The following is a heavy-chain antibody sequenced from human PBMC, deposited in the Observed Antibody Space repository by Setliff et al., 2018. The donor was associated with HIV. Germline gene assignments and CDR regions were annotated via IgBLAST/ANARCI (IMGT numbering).Heavy chain of an antibody. D-gene: IGHD6-19*01. V-gene: IGHV4-39*07. CDR2: FYYSGST. Sequence: SETLSLTCAVSGGSISSSNYYWVWIRQPPGKELEWIGSFYYSGSTYYNPSLKSRVTISLDTSKNQFSLNLDSVTAADTAVYYCASTGYSSGWSFDYWGQGTLVTVSS. CDR3: ASTGYSSGWSFDY. J-gene: IGHJ4*02. CDR1: GGSISSSNYY.